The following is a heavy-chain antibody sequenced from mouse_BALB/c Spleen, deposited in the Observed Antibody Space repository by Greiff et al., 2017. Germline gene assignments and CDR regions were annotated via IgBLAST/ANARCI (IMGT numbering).Heavy chain of an antibody. J-gene: IGHJ4*01. Sequence: VQVVESGGGLVQPGGSRKLSCAASGFTFSSFGMHWVRQAPEKGLEWVAYISSGSSTIYYADTVKGRFTISRDNPKNTLFLQMTSLRSEDTAMYYCARWDYAMDYWGQGTSVTVSS. CDR2: ISSGSSTI. CDR3: ARWDYAMDY. CDR1: GFTFSSFG. V-gene: IGHV5-17*02.